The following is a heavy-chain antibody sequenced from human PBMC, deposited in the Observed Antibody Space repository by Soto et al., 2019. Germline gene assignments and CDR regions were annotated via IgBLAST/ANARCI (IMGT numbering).Heavy chain of an antibody. CDR1: GGSFTEAY. CDR3: GEAPRELLTKVPLFLCFNIGLNF. D-gene: IGHD3-9*01. Sequence: QVHLQQWGAGLLKPSGTLSLTCAVSGGSFTEAYWTWVRQSPGRGLEWIGEVFHAGNTNYNPSLRMRDTLYLARHKNDSTLSLTSVTAADSAVNYCGEAPRELLTKVPLFLCFNIGLNFWGRGTPV. CDR2: VFHAGNT. J-gene: IGHJ6*02. V-gene: IGHV4-34*12.